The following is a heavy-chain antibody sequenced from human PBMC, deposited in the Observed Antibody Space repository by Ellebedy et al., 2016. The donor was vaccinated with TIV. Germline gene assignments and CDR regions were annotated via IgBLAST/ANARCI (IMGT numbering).Heavy chain of an antibody. J-gene: IGHJ4*02. Sequence: MPGGSLRLSCTVSGDSISSYYWSWIRQLPGKGLEWIGCIHDSGSTKYNPSLKSRVTMSINPSRNQFSLKLNSVTAADTAVFYCAREFFGSGSSFHFDFWGQGTLVTVSS. CDR2: IHDSGST. CDR3: AREFFGSGSSFHFDF. V-gene: IGHV4-59*12. D-gene: IGHD3-10*01. CDR1: GDSISSYY.